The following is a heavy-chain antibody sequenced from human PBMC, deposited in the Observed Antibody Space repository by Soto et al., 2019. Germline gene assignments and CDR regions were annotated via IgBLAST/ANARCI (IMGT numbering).Heavy chain of an antibody. CDR2: IYYSGNT. J-gene: IGHJ4*02. CDR1: GGSISTSDNY. D-gene: IGHD1-1*01. CDR3: TRGGTLWNPDY. Sequence: QLQLQESGPGLVKPSETLSLTCIVSGGSISTSDNYWGWIRQPPGKGLEWIGNIYYSGNTYYSPSLKSRFTISVATSKNQFSLKLSSVPAADTAVYYCTRGGTLWNPDYWGQGTLVTVSS. V-gene: IGHV4-39*01.